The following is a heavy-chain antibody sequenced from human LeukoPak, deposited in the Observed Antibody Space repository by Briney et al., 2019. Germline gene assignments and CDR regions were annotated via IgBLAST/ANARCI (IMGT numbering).Heavy chain of an antibody. CDR1: GFTFSSYS. CDR3: ASDGWLRNPYYFDY. CDR2: ISSSSSTI. D-gene: IGHD5-12*01. V-gene: IGHV3-48*01. Sequence: GGSLRLSCTASGFTFSSYSMNWVRQAPGKGLEWVSYISSSSSTIYYADSVKGRFTISRDNAKNSLYLQMNSLRAEDTAVYYCASDGWLRNPYYFDYWGQGTLVTVSS. J-gene: IGHJ4*02.